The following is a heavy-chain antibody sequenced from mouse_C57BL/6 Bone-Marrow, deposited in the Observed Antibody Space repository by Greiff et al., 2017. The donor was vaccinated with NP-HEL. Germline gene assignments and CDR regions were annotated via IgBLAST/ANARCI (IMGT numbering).Heavy chain of an antibody. Sequence: VQLPQPGAELVRPGSSVKLSCKASGYTFTRYWMQWVKPGPIQGLEWVGNIGPSDRENHYNQNFQGKATLTVDKSASTAYMQLSSLTSADSAVYYCASEGFAYWGPGTLVTVSA. J-gene: IGHJ3*01. V-gene: IGHV1-52*01. CDR1: GYTFTRYW. CDR3: ASEGFAY. CDR2: IGPSDREN.